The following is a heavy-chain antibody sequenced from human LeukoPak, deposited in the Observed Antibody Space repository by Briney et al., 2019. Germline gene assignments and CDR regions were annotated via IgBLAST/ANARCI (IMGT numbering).Heavy chain of an antibody. J-gene: IGHJ3*02. CDR3: ARDTDDILTGYYKWAFDI. V-gene: IGHV3-21*06. D-gene: IGHD3-9*01. CDR1: GFTFSSYT. Sequence: GGSLRLSCAASGFTFSSYTMNWVRQAPGKGLEWVSSISSSSSYIYYADSVKGRFTISRDNAKNSLYLQMNSLRAEDTAVYYCARDTDDILTGYYKWAFDIWGQGTMVTVSS. CDR2: ISSSSSYI.